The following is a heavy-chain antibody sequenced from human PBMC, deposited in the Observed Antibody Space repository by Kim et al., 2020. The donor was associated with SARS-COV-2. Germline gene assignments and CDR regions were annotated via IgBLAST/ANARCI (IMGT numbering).Heavy chain of an antibody. V-gene: IGHV4-59*08. J-gene: IGHJ4*02. D-gene: IGHD5-18*01. Sequence: STPALKSRVTISVDTSKNQFSLKLSSVTAADTAVYYCARQKTAMVAQFDYWGQGTLVTDSS. CDR3: ARQKTAMVAQFDY.